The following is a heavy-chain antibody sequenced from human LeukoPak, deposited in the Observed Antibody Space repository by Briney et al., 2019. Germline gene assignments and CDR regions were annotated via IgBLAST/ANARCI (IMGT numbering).Heavy chain of an antibody. CDR1: GDPISGYSNYK. V-gene: IGHV4-61*01. CDR2: IYYYGST. D-gene: IGHD6-13*01. CDR3: AREYSAFDY. J-gene: IGHJ4*02. Sequence: SETLSLTRSVSGDPISGYSNYKWSWIRQPPGKGLEWIGYIYYYGSTNYNPSLKGRVTFSVDTSKNQFSLKLTSVTAADTAVYYCAREYSAFDYWGQGTLVTVSS.